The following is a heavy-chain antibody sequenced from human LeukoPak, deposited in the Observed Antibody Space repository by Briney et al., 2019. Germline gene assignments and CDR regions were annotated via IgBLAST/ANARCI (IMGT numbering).Heavy chain of an antibody. CDR1: GYTFTSYA. D-gene: IGHD6-13*01. CDR2: INAGNGNT. V-gene: IGHV1-3*01. J-gene: IGHJ4*02. CDR3: ARDPEYSGSWYSDFDY. Sequence: GASVKVSCKASGYTFTSYAMHWVRQAPGQRLEWMGWINAGNGNTKYSQKFQGRVTITRDTSASTAYMELSSLRSEDTAVYYCARDPEYSGSWYSDFDYWGQGTLVTVSS.